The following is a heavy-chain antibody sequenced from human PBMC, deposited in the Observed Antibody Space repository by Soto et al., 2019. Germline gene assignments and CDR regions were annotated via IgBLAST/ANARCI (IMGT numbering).Heavy chain of an antibody. V-gene: IGHV3-30-3*01. J-gene: IGHJ6*02. CDR1: GFTFSSYA. Sequence: AGGSLRLSCAASGFTFSSYAMHWVRQAPGKGLEWVAVISYDGSNKYYADSVKGRFTISRDNSKNTLYLQMNSLRAEDTAVYYCARDRAYCGGDCYSATLMDVWGQGTTVTVSS. CDR2: ISYDGSNK. CDR3: ARDRAYCGGDCYSATLMDV. D-gene: IGHD2-21*02.